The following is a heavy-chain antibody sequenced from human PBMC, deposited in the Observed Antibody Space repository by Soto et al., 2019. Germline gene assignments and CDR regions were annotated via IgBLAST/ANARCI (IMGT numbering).Heavy chain of an antibody. CDR1: GFTFSSYG. CDR3: AKAPRAYGDYRKSDAFDI. D-gene: IGHD4-17*01. J-gene: IGHJ3*02. V-gene: IGHV3-30*18. CDR2: ISYDGSNK. Sequence: GGSLRLSCAASGFTFSSYGMHWVRQAPGEGLEWVAVISYDGSNKYYADSVKGRFTISRDNSKNTLYLQMNSLRAEDTAVYYCAKAPRAYGDYRKSDAFDIWGQGTMVTVSS.